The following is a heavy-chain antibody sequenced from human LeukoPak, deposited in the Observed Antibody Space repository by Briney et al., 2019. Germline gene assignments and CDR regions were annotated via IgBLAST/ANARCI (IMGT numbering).Heavy chain of an antibody. CDR1: GYTFTSYG. J-gene: IGHJ4*02. CDR3: ARGTVAGI. Sequence: SVKVSCKASGYTFTSYGISWVRQAPGQGLEWMGGIIPIFGTANYAQKFQGRVTITADESTSTAYMELSSLRSEDTAVYYCARGTVAGIWGQGTLVTVSS. V-gene: IGHV1-69*13. D-gene: IGHD6-19*01. CDR2: IIPIFGTA.